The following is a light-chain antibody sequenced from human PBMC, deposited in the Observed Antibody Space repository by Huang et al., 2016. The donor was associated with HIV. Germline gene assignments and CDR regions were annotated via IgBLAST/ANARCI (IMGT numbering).Light chain of an antibody. V-gene: IGKV3D-15*01. CDR3: QQYNTWPPWT. J-gene: IGKJ2*02. Sequence: TQSPAILSVSPGEGATLSCRASQTISSNLAWYQQKPGQAPRRLISSASVRATGIPSRFSGSGSGTEFTLTISSLQSEDFAIYYCQQYNTWPPWTFGQGTKLEIK. CDR1: QTISSN. CDR2: SAS.